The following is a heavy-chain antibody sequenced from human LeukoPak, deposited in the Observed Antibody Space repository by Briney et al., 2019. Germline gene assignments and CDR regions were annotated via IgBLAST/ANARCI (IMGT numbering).Heavy chain of an antibody. Sequence: SETLSLTCALYGGSFSGYYWSWIRQSPGKRLEWIGEINHSGSTHYNPSLKSRVTISVDTSKNQFSLRLSSVTAADTAVYYCARSRGYRQFYGYYMDVWGKGTTVTISS. J-gene: IGHJ6*03. CDR3: ARSRGYRQFYGYYMDV. CDR2: INHSGST. V-gene: IGHV4-34*01. D-gene: IGHD5-18*01. CDR1: GGSFSGYY.